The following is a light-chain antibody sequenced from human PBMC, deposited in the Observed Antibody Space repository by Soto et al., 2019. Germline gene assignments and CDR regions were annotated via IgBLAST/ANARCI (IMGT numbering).Light chain of an antibody. CDR2: GAS. Sequence: EIVLTQSPGTLSLSPGERATLSCRASQSVSSSYLAWYQQKPGQAPRLLIYGASSRATGIPNMFSGSGCGTDVTITISRLEPEDFAVYYCQQYGSSPLTFSGGTKVEIK. J-gene: IGKJ4*01. CDR1: QSVSSSY. V-gene: IGKV3-20*01. CDR3: QQYGSSPLT.